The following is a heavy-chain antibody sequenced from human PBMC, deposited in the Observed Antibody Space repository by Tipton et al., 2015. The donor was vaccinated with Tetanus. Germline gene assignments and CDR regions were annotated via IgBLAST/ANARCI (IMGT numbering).Heavy chain of an antibody. CDR1: GGSLSSSH. J-gene: IGHJ2*01. D-gene: IGHD3-3*02. Sequence: TLSLTCTVSGGSLSSSHWAWIRQPPGKGLEWLGKITYSRATSYTSSLKSRVTISLDAPTSQFSLKLTSATAADTAVYYCARERIRLIGEVIFRFYDLWGRGTLVTVSS. CDR3: ARERIRLIGEVIFRFYDL. V-gene: IGHV4-59*01. CDR2: ITYSRAT.